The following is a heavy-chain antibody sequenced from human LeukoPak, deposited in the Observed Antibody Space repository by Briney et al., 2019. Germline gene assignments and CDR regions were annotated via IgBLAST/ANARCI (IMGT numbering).Heavy chain of an antibody. CDR2: IFYSVNT. CDR1: GGSISSRSYF. J-gene: IGHJ4*02. Sequence: SETLSLTCNVSGGSISSRSYFWGWIRQPPGKGLEWIGSIFYSVNTYSNPSLRSRVTFSVDTSKNQFSLKLSSVTAADTAVYFCTGSTSRVWELDQWGQGTLVTVSS. V-gene: IGHV4-39*01. D-gene: IGHD1-26*01. CDR3: TGSTSRVWELDQ.